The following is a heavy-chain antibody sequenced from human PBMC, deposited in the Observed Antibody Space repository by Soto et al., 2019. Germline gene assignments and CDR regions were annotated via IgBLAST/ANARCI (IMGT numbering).Heavy chain of an antibody. Sequence: EVQLVESGGGLVKPGGSPRLSCAASGFTFSSYSMNWVRQAPGKGLEWVSSISSSSSYIYYADSVKGRFTISRDNAKNSLYLQMNSLRAEDTAVYYCAREVSKYSGYDFESWGQGTLVTVSS. CDR3: AREVSKYSGYDFES. CDR2: ISSSSSYI. D-gene: IGHD5-12*01. J-gene: IGHJ5*01. V-gene: IGHV3-21*01. CDR1: GFTFSSYS.